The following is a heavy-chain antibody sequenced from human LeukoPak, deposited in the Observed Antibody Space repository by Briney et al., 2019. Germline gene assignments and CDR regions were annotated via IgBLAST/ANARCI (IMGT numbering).Heavy chain of an antibody. J-gene: IGHJ4*02. CDR3: ARAHYDILTGYLIDY. V-gene: IGHV3-48*03. CDR1: GYTFSSYE. D-gene: IGHD3-9*01. CDR2: ISSSGSTI. Sequence: GGSLRLSCAASGYTFSSYEMNWVRQAPGKGLEWVSYISSSGSTIYYADSVKGRFTISRDNAKNSLYLQMNSLRAEDTAVYYCARAHYDILTGYLIDYWGQGTLVTVSS.